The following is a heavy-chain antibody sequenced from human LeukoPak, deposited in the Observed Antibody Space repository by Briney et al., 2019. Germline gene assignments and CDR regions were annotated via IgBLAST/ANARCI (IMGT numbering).Heavy chain of an antibody. D-gene: IGHD2-15*01. J-gene: IGHJ3*02. CDR2: ISSSTSHT. Sequence: GGSLTLSCAASGFTLSTYETTWVSQAPETGLEWVSLISSSTSHTFYADSVKGRFTIFRDTAKNSLYLQMNNLRGEDTAVYYCASVVSSSTRAFDIWGQGTMVAVS. V-gene: IGHV3-48*03. CDR3: ASVVSSSTRAFDI. CDR1: GFTLSTYE.